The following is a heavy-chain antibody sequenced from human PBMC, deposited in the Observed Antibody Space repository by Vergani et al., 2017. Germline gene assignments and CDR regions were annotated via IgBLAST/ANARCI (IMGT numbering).Heavy chain of an antibody. CDR2: ISSSSSTR. Sequence: EVQLVDSGGGLVQPGGSLRLSCAASGFTFSSYSMNWVRQAPGKGLEWVSYISSSSSTRYYADSVKGRFTISRDNAKNSLYLQMNSLRAEDTAVYNCARDYYDSSGYSVDYWGQGTLVTVSS. D-gene: IGHD3-22*01. J-gene: IGHJ4*02. CDR1: GFTFSSYS. V-gene: IGHV3-48*01. CDR3: ARDYYDSSGYSVDY.